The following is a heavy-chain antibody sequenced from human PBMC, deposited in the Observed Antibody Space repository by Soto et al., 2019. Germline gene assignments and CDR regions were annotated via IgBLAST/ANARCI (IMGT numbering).Heavy chain of an antibody. V-gene: IGHV3-33*01. CDR3: ARSARPFYGMDV. CDR1: GFTFSSYG. J-gene: IGHJ6*02. Sequence: QVQLVESGGGVVQPGRSLRLSCAASGFTFSSYGMHWVRQAPGKGLEWVAVIWYDGSNKYYADSVKGRFTISRDNSKNTLYLQMNSLRAEDTAVYYCARSARPFYGMDVWGQGTTVTVSS. CDR2: IWYDGSNK. D-gene: IGHD6-6*01.